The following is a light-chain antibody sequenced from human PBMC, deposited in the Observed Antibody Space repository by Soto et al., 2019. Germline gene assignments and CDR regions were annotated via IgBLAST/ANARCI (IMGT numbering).Light chain of an antibody. CDR3: QQRSNWPPLT. V-gene: IGKV3-11*01. CDR2: DAS. Sequence: EIVLTQSPATLSLSPGERATLSCRASQSVSSYLAWYQQKPGQAPRLLIYDASNRATGIPARFSGSGSGTDFTLTISSLEPEEFAVYYWQQRSNWPPLTFGQGTRLEIK. CDR1: QSVSSY. J-gene: IGKJ5*01.